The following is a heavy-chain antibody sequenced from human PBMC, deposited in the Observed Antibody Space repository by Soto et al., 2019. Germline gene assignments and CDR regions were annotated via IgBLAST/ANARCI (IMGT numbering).Heavy chain of an antibody. Sequence: QVQLVQSGAEVKKPGSSVKVPCKASGGTFSSYAISWVRQAPGQGLEWMGGIIPIFGTANYAQKFQGRVTITADESTSTAYMELSSLRSEDTAVYYCARGRHWEATVRYGMDVWGQGTTVTVSS. CDR2: IIPIFGTA. CDR1: GGTFSSYA. CDR3: ARGRHWEATVRYGMDV. D-gene: IGHD4-17*01. J-gene: IGHJ6*02. V-gene: IGHV1-69*12.